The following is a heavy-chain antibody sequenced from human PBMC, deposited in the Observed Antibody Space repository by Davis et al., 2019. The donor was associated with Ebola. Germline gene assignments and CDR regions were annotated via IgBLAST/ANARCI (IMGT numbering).Heavy chain of an antibody. V-gene: IGHV1-18*04. Sequence: ASVKVSCKASGYTFTGYYMHWVRQAPGQGLEWMGWISAYNGNTNYAQKLQGRVTMTTDTSTSTAYMELRSLRSDDTAVYYCARGGFTMVQGVIMTYNWFDPWGQGTLVTVSS. J-gene: IGHJ5*02. CDR2: ISAYNGNT. D-gene: IGHD3-10*01. CDR3: ARGGFTMVQGVIMTYNWFDP. CDR1: GYTFTGYY.